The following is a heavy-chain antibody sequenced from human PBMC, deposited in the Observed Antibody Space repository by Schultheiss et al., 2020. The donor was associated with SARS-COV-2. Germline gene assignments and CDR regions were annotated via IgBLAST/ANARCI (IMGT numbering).Heavy chain of an antibody. CDR2: INHSGST. D-gene: IGHD3-22*01. CDR1: GGSFSGYY. Sequence: SETLSLTCAVYGGSFSGYYWSWIRQPPGKGLEWIGEINHSGSTNYNPSLKSRVTISVDKSKNQFSLKLSSVTAADTAVYYCARDSYYYDSIHAFDIWGQGTMVTVSS. V-gene: IGHV4-34*01. J-gene: IGHJ3*02. CDR3: ARDSYYYDSIHAFDI.